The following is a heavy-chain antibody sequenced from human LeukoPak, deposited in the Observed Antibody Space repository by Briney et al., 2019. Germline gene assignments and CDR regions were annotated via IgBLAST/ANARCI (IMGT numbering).Heavy chain of an antibody. D-gene: IGHD5-24*01. J-gene: IGHJ4*02. CDR2: INHSGGT. Sequence: SETLSLACAVYGGSFSGYYWSWIRQPPGKGLEWIGEINHSGGTNYNPSLKSRVTISVDTSKNQFSLKLSSVTAADTAVYYCARRERWLQLKGDLDYWGQGTLVTVSS. V-gene: IGHV4-34*01. CDR3: ARRERWLQLKGDLDY. CDR1: GGSFSGYY.